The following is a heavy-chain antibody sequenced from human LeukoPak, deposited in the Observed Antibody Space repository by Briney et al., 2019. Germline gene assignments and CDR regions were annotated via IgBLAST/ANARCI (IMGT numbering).Heavy chain of an antibody. CDR2: ISAYNGNT. Sequence: ASVKVSCKASGYTFTSYGISWVRQAPGQGLEWMGWISAYNGNTNYAQKLQGRVTMTTDTSTSTAYMELRSLRSDDTAVYYCAREMASAYSSSPFDYWGQGTLVTVSS. J-gene: IGHJ4*02. V-gene: IGHV1-18*01. D-gene: IGHD6-6*01. CDR1: GYTFTSYG. CDR3: AREMASAYSSSPFDY.